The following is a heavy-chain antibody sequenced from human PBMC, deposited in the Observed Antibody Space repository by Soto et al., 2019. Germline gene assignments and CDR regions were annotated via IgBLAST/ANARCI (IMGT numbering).Heavy chain of an antibody. Sequence: HVQLVASGGGVVQPGRSLRLSCEASGFTFNSFTMHWVRQAPGKGLEWVAVISHDGSHNYTADSVKGRFTISRDDSKNALYLQMNSLRVEDTAIYYCATWEERYFQDWGQGTLVTVSS. J-gene: IGHJ1*01. D-gene: IGHD1-26*01. V-gene: IGHV3-30*04. CDR2: ISHDGSHN. CDR3: ATWEERYFQD. CDR1: GFTFNSFT.